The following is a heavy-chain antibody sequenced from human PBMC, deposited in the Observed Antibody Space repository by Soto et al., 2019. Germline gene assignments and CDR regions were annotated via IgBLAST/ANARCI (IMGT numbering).Heavy chain of an antibody. CDR2: ISAYNGNT. CDR1: GYTFTSYG. V-gene: IGHV1-18*01. Sequence: QVQLVQSGAEVKKPGASVKVSCKASGYTFTSYGISWVRQAPGQGLEWMGWISAYNGNTNYAQKLQGRGTMTTDTSASTAYMELRSLRSDDTAVYYCARGETGATRYYYYYGMDVWGQGTTVTFSS. D-gene: IGHD1-1*01. J-gene: IGHJ6*02. CDR3: ARGETGATRYYYYYGMDV.